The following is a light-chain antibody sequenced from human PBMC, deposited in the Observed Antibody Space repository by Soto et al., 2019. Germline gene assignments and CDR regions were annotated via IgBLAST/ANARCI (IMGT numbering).Light chain of an antibody. CDR1: QNVRNNY. CDR2: GAS. CDR3: QQYGSSPWT. V-gene: IGKV3-20*01. Sequence: EAELTQSPGTLSLSPGERATLSCRASQNVRNNYIGWYQQKPGQAPRLLIYGASIRATGIPDRFSGSGSGTDFTLTISRLEPEDFGVYYCQQYGSSPWTFGQGTKVDIK. J-gene: IGKJ1*01.